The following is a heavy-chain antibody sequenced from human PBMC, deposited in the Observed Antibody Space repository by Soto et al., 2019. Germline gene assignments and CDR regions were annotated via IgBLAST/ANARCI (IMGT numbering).Heavy chain of an antibody. CDR2: ISSSSSTI. CDR3: ARKSGRGYDFWSGYYSGVAFDY. J-gene: IGHJ4*02. D-gene: IGHD3-3*01. CDR1: GFTFSSYS. Sequence: VGSLRLSCAASGFTFSSYSMNWVRQAPGKGLEWVSYISSSSSTIYYADSVKGRFTISRDNAKSSLYLQMNSLRDEDTAVYYCARKSGRGYDFWSGYYSGVAFDYWGQGTLVTVSS. V-gene: IGHV3-48*02.